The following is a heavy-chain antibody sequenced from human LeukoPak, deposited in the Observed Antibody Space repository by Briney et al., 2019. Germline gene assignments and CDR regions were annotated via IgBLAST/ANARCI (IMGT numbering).Heavy chain of an antibody. CDR1: GGTFSSYA. D-gene: IGHD3-10*02. V-gene: IGHV1-69*04. CDR3: ARDTFDCSGRYYEYYFDY. J-gene: IGHJ4*02. CDR2: IIPILGIA. Sequence: SVKLSCKASGGTFSSYAISWVRQAPGQGLEWMGRIIPILGIANYAQKFQGRVTITADKSTSTAYIELSSLRSEDTAVYYCARDTFDCSGRYYEYYFDYWGQGTLVTVSS.